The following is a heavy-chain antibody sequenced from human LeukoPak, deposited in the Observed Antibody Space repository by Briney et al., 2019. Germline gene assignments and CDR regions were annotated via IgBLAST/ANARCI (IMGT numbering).Heavy chain of an antibody. V-gene: IGHV6-1*01. CDR3: ARGRWSGFDI. D-gene: IGHD4-23*01. J-gene: IGHJ3*02. Sequence: SQTFSLTCAISGDSVSDNIAAWNWIRQSPSRGLEWLGRTYYRSRWRNDYAESVKSRITINPDTSKNQFFLQLISVTPEDTAVYYCARGRWSGFDIWGQGTMVTVSS. CDR1: GDSVSDNIAA. CDR2: TYYRSRWRN.